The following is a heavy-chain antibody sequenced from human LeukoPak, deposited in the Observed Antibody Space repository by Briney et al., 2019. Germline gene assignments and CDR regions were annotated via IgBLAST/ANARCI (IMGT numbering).Heavy chain of an antibody. CDR3: ARVGGDIVVVPAAMVAFDI. Sequence: GESLKISCKGSGYSFTSYWIGWVRQMPGKGLEWMGIIYPGDSDTRYSPSFQGQVTISADKSISTAYLQWSSLKASDTAMYYCARVGGDIVVVPAAMVAFDIWGQGTMVTVSS. V-gene: IGHV5-51*01. CDR1: GYSFTSYW. J-gene: IGHJ3*02. CDR2: IYPGDSDT. D-gene: IGHD2-2*01.